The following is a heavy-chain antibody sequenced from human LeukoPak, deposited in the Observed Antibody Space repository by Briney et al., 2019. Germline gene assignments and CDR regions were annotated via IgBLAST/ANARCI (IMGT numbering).Heavy chain of an antibody. CDR3: ARARAQQWLVHGWAFDI. D-gene: IGHD6-19*01. J-gene: IGHJ3*02. V-gene: IGHV1-2*02. CDR1: GYTFTGYY. CDR2: NNPNSGGT. Sequence: GASVKVSCKASGYTFTGYYMHWVRQAPGQGLEWMGWNNPNSGGTNYAQKFQGRVTMTRDTSISTAYMELSRLRSDDTAVYYCARARAQQWLVHGWAFDIWGQGTMVTVSS.